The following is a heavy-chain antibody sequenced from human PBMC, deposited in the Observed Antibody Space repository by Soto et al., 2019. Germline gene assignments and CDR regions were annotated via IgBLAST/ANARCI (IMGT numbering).Heavy chain of an antibody. V-gene: IGHV4-59*01. Sequence: SETLSLTCTVSGGSISSYYWSWIRQPPGKGLEWIGYIYYSGSTNYNPSLKSRVTISVDTSKNQFSLKLSSVTAADTAVYYCAREVDTDFDYWGQGTLVTVSS. J-gene: IGHJ4*02. CDR1: GGSISSYY. CDR3: AREVDTDFDY. CDR2: IYYSGST. D-gene: IGHD5-18*01.